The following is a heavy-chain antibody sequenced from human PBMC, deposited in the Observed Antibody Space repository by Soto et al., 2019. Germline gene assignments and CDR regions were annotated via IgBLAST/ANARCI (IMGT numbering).Heavy chain of an antibody. Sequence: ASVKVSCKASGYTFTGYAVYWGLQALGQRLKGRGWINPANGDTKYSQKFQDRVIVSRDTSASTAYMDLRSRRSEDTAVFYCARDTVFCCGGACFLYYIYVWAKRSTVTVS. J-gene: IGHJ6*03. CDR3: ARDTVFCCGGACFLYYIYV. D-gene: IGHD2-21*02. V-gene: IGHV1-3*01. CDR2: INPANGDT. CDR1: GYTFTGYA.